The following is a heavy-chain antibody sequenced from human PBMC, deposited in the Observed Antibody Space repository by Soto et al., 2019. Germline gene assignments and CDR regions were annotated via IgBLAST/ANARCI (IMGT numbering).Heavy chain of an antibody. CDR1: GDSISSSSYY. J-gene: IGHJ4*02. V-gene: IGHV4-39*01. CDR3: ARQKLGVYCISTTCYPSNLDY. D-gene: IGHD2-2*01. Sequence: PSETLSLTCTVSGDSISSSSYYWGWIRQPPGKGLEWIGTIYYTGSTYYNPSLKSRVTISVDTSKNQFSLKLSSVTAADTAVYYCARQKLGVYCISTTCYPSNLDYWGQGTLVTVSS. CDR2: IYYTGST.